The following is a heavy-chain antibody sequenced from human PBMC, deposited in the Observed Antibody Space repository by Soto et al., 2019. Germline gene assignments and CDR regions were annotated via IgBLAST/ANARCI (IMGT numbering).Heavy chain of an antibody. CDR2: IFFNGGA. CDR3: ARQERSYSGPGWFDT. Sequence: QLHFQESGPGLVKTSETLSLTCAVSDGSLSSSSYYWAWLRQSPGKVLEWIGSIFFNGGAYYNPSLKSRVTLSVDRSKKQFSLRLRSVTAADTDGYYCARQERSYSGPGWFDTSGQRALVTFSS. J-gene: IGHJ5*02. CDR1: DGSLSSSSYY. D-gene: IGHD3-10*01. V-gene: IGHV4-39*01.